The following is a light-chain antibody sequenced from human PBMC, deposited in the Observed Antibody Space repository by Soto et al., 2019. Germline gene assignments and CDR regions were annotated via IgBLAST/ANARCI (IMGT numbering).Light chain of an antibody. Sequence: DIQMTQSPSSLSASVGDRVTITCRASQRIRRYLNWYQQKPGKAPKLLMYAASSLQSGVRSRFSGSGYGTDCTLTISSVQPEDSAIHYWQQSDSTPRLFTFGQGTILEI. CDR2: AAS. J-gene: IGKJ2*01. CDR3: QQSDSTPRLFT. V-gene: IGKV1-39*01. CDR1: QRIRRY.